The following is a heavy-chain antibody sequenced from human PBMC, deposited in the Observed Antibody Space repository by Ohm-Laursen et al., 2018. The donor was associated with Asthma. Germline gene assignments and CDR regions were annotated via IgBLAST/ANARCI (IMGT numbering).Heavy chain of an antibody. D-gene: IGHD2-15*01. CDR3: AREGDCSGGSCYGDAFDI. CDR2: MNPNSGNT. J-gene: IGHJ3*02. V-gene: IGHV1-8*01. CDR1: GYTFTSYD. Sequence: ASVKVSCKTSGYTFTSYDNNWVRQATGQGLEWMGWMNPNSGNTGYAQKFQGRVTMTRNTSISTAYMELSSLRSEDTAVYYCAREGDCSGGSCYGDAFDIWGQGTMVTVSS.